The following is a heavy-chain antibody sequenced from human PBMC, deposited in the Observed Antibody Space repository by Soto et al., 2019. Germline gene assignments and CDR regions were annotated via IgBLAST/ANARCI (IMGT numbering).Heavy chain of an antibody. CDR2: IYYSGST. J-gene: IGHJ3*02. CDR3: ASPTLGAFDI. CDR1: GGSISSSNYY. V-gene: IGHV4-39*01. D-gene: IGHD3-16*01. Sequence: PXETLSLTCTVSGGSISSSNYYWGWIRQPPGKGLEWIGSIYYSGSTSYNSSLKSRVTISVDTSKNQFSLRLRSVTAADTAVYYCASPTLGAFDIWGQGTMVTVSS.